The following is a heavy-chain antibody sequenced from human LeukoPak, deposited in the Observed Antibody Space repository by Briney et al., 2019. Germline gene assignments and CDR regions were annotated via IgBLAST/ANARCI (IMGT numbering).Heavy chain of an antibody. CDR2: IIPIFGTA. CDR1: GGTFSSYA. D-gene: IGHD3-3*01. V-gene: IGHV1-69*13. Sequence: SVKVSCKASGGTFSSYAISWVRQAPGQGLEWMGGIIPIFGTANYAQKFQGRVTITADESTSTAYMELSSLRSEDTAVYYCAREGTRFLEWLSILKKSNCYYYYGMDVWGQGTTVTVSS. CDR3: AREGTRFLEWLSILKKSNCYYYYGMDV. J-gene: IGHJ6*02.